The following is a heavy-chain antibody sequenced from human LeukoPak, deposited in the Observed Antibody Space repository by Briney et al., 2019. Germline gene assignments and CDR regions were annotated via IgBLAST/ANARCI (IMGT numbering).Heavy chain of an antibody. D-gene: IGHD5-18*01. CDR3: GKTTAGYSSGQKPAWPVDY. CDR2: IFGSGGSP. V-gene: IGHV3-23*01. J-gene: IGHJ4*02. Sequence: PGGSLRLSCEASGFTFGSFAMYWVRQAPGKGLEWIAGIFGSGGSPHYADSVKGRFTISRDNFQNTVYLQINSLRVGDTAVYYCGKTTAGYSSGQKPAWPVDYWAREPWSPSLQ. CDR1: GFTFGSFA.